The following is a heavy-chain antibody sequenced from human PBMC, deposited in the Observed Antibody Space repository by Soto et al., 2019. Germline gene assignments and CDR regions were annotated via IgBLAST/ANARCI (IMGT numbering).Heavy chain of an antibody. CDR3: ARNILGGPTDF. Sequence: SETLSLTCTVSGGSINHYYWTWIRQPPGKGLEWMGYIYYSGTTTNYNPSLKSRVTLSVDTSASTTYMELSSLKSEDTALYYCARNILGGPTDFWGPGTLVTVSS. D-gene: IGHD3-16*01. CDR2: IYYSGTTT. CDR1: GGSINHYY. V-gene: IGHV4-59*08. J-gene: IGHJ4*02.